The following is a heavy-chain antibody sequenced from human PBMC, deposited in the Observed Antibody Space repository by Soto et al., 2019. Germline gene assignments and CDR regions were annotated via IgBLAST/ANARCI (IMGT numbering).Heavy chain of an antibody. V-gene: IGHV4-38-2*01. CDR2: IYHAGSV. CDR1: GYSIGSGYY. J-gene: IGHJ6*02. CDR3: ARTFDYYGMDV. Sequence: SETLSLTCAVSGYSIGSGYYWAWIRQSPGKGLEWIGSIYHAGSVYYNPSLNGRVALSMDTSKNHFSLKLTSVTAADTAVYYCARTFDYYGMDVWGQGTKVTVS.